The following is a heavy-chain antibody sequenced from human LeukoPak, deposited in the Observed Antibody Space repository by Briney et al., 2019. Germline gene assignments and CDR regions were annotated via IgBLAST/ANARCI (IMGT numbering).Heavy chain of an antibody. CDR2: ISGGGDST. Sequence: GGSLRLSCAASGFTFSSYAMSWVRQAPGKGLEWVSSISGGGDSTYYADSVKGRFTISRDNSNNTLHLQMNSLRAEDSAVYYCAKDGMQLWLREQFDYWGQGTLVTVSS. CDR1: GFTFSSYA. CDR3: AKDGMQLWLREQFDY. V-gene: IGHV3-23*01. J-gene: IGHJ4*02. D-gene: IGHD5-18*01.